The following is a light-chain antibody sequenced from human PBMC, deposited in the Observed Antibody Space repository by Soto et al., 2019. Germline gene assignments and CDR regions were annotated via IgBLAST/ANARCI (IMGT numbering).Light chain of an antibody. V-gene: IGLV2-8*01. CDR2: EVS. J-gene: IGLJ2*01. CDR1: SSDVGGYNS. Sequence: QSALTQPPSASGSPGQSVTISCTGTSSDVGGYNSVSWYQQHPGKVPRLMIYEVSKRPSGVPDRFSSSKSVNTASLTVSGLQAEDEADYYCSSYAGSNNLVFGGGTKLTVL. CDR3: SSYAGSNNLV.